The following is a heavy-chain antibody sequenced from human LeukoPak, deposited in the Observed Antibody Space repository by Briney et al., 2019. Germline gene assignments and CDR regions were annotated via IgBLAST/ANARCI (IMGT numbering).Heavy chain of an antibody. CDR3: ATPYCSSTSCYYWYFDL. J-gene: IGHJ2*01. V-gene: IGHV1-24*01. Sequence: GASVKVSCKVSGYTLTELSMHWVRQAPGKGLEWMGGFDPEDGETIYAQKFQGRVTMTEDTSTDTAYMELSSLRSEDTAVCYCATPYCSSTSCYYWYFDLWGRGALVTVSS. D-gene: IGHD2-2*01. CDR1: GYTLTELS. CDR2: FDPEDGET.